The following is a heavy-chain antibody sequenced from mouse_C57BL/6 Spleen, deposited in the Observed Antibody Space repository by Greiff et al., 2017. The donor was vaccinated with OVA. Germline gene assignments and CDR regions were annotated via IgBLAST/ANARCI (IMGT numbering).Heavy chain of an antibody. D-gene: IGHD2-4*01. J-gene: IGHJ2*01. CDR1: GYTFTSYW. CDR3: ARGAYDYDVYYFDY. CDR2: IYPGSGST. V-gene: IGHV1-55*01. Sequence: QVQLKQPGAELVKPGASVKMSCKASGYTFTSYWITWVKQRPGQGLEWIGDIYPGSGSTNYNEKFKSKATLTVDTSSSTAYMQLSSLTSEDAAVYYCARGAYDYDVYYFDYWGQGTTLTVSS.